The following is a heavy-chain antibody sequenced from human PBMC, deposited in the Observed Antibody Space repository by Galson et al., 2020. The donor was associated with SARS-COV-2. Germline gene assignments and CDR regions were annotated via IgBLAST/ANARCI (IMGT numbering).Heavy chain of an antibody. D-gene: IGHD6-19*01. Sequence: AGPLRLSCAASGLPFRSYWMPWVRHPPGQALVWVSRITSDRRSTSYADSVKGRFTISRDNAKNTLYLQINSLRAEDTAVYYCARGGSGWYNVFWANEIYYFDYWGQGTLVTVSS. J-gene: IGHJ4*02. V-gene: IGHV3-74*01. CDR2: ITSDRRST. CDR3: ARGGSGWYNVFWANEIYYFDY. CDR1: GLPFRSYW.